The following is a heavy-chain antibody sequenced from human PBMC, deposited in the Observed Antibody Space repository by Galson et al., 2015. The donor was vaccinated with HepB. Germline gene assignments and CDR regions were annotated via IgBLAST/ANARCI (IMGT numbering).Heavy chain of an antibody. CDR1: GFTFSSYA. D-gene: IGHD3-9*01. J-gene: IGHJ5*02. V-gene: IGHV3-7*01. CDR3: ARVPSHYDILTGYPLNCFDP. Sequence: SLRLSCAASGFTFSSYAMSWVRQAPGKGPEWVANIKQDGSENYYVDSVKGRFTTSRDNAKNSLYLQMNSLRAEDTAVYYCARVPSHYDILTGYPLNCFDPWGQGTLVTVSS. CDR2: IKQDGSEN.